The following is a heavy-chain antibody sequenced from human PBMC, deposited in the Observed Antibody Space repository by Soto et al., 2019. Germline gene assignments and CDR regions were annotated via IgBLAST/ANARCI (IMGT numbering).Heavy chain of an antibody. V-gene: IGHV1-69*13. J-gene: IGHJ4*02. D-gene: IGHD3-16*01. CDR1: GGLFSSFA. CDR2: IIPVFGTT. Sequence: ASVKVSCNDSGGLFSSFAISWVRQAPGQGLEWLGGIIPVFGTTNYAEKFQDRVTITADESTNTAYMELSSLTSGDTAMYYCARGGGPYVWFNEFWGQGTLVTVSS. CDR3: ARGGGPYVWFNEF.